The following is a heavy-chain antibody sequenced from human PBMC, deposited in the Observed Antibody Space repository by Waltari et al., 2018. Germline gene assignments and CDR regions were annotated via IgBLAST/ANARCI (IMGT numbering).Heavy chain of an antibody. CDR2: IYPGDSDT. Sequence: EVQLVQSGAEVKKPGESLKISCKGSGYSFTSYWIGWVRQMPGKGLEWMGFIYPGDSDTRYSPSFQGQVTISADKSISTAYLQWSSLKASDTAMYYCARHLSSQDSSSWYGFNYMDVWGKGTTVTVSS. D-gene: IGHD6-13*01. CDR3: ARHLSSQDSSSWYGFNYMDV. CDR1: GYSFTSYW. V-gene: IGHV5-51*01. J-gene: IGHJ6*03.